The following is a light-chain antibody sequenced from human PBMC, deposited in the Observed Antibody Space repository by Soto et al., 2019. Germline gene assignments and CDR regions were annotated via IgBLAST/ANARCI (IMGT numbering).Light chain of an antibody. CDR3: QQCGSSPWT. J-gene: IGKJ1*01. V-gene: IGKV3-20*01. Sequence: ENVLTQSPDTLSLSPGERATLSCRASQSVSSSYLAWYQQKPGQAPRLLIYNAYSRATGIPDRFSGGGSKTDFALPISRLEPEDFAVYYCQQCGSSPWTFGRGTKVDIK. CDR2: NAY. CDR1: QSVSSSY.